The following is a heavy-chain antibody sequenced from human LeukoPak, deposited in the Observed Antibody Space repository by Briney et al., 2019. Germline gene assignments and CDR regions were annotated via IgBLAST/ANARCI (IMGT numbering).Heavy chain of an antibody. V-gene: IGHV4-59*01. Sequence: SETLSLTCTVSGGSIRSYYWSWIRQPPGKGLEWIGYIYYSGSTNYNPSLKSRVTISVDTSKNQFSLKLSSVTAADTAVYYCARERSSSWYDYWGQGTLVTVSS. J-gene: IGHJ4*02. CDR2: IYYSGST. D-gene: IGHD6-13*01. CDR1: GGSIRSYY. CDR3: ARERSSSWYDY.